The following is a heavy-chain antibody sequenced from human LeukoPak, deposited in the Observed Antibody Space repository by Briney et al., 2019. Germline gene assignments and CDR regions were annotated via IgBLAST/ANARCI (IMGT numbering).Heavy chain of an antibody. CDR2: IKQDGSEK. Sequence: GGSLTLSSAASAFTFSDYWMSWDLEGPGNGQERVADIKQDGSEKYYVDSVKGRFTISRDNAKNSLFLQMNSLRAEDTAMYYCARDGRYYRFFSFWGQGTVVSVSS. CDR1: AFTFSDYW. J-gene: IGHJ4*02. D-gene: IGHD3-22*01. V-gene: IGHV3-7*03. CDR3: ARDGRYYRFFSF.